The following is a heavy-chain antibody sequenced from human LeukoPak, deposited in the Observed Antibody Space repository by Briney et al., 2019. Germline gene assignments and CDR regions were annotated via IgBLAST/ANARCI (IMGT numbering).Heavy chain of an antibody. D-gene: IGHD6-25*01. CDR3: ASQARIAAAPNWFDP. V-gene: IGHV4-39*07. CDR1: GGPISSPAHF. Sequence: PSETLSLTCTVSGGPISSPAHFWGWIRQPPGKGLEWIGSMYYSDSPYHNPYYNPSLKSRVTISVDTSKNQFSLRLSSVTAADMAVYYCASQARIAAAPNWFDPWGQGTLVTVSS. J-gene: IGHJ5*02. CDR2: MYYSDSP.